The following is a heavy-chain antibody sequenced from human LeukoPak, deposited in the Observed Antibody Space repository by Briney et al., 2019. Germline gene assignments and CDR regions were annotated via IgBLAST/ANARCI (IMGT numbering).Heavy chain of an antibody. CDR1: GHTFTSYG. D-gene: IGHD1-14*01. V-gene: IGHV1-18*01. CDR3: ARVGPWVNPDYYYYYMDV. CDR2: ISAYNGNT. J-gene: IGHJ6*03. Sequence: ASVKVSCKASGHTFTSYGISWVRQAPGQGLEWMGWISAYNGNTNYAQKLQGRVTMTTDTSTSTAYMELRSLRSDDTAVYYCARVGPWVNPDYYYYYMDVWGKGTTVTVSS.